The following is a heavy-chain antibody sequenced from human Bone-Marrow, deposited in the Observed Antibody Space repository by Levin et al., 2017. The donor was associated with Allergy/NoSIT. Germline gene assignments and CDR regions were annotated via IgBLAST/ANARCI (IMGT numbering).Heavy chain of an antibody. D-gene: IGHD5-18*01. CDR2: IRSKAYGGTT. CDR3: TRDRGYSYGLYFDY. Sequence: GGSLRLSCTASGFTFGDYAMSWFRQAPGKGLEWVGFIRSKAYGGTTEYAASVKGRFTISRDDSKSIAYLQMNSLKTEDTAVYYCTRDRGYSYGLYFDYWGQGTLVTVSS. CDR1: GFTFGDYA. V-gene: IGHV3-49*03. J-gene: IGHJ4*02.